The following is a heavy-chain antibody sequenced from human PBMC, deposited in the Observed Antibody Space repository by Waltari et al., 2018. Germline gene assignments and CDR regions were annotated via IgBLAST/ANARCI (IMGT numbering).Heavy chain of an antibody. CDR1: GGSISSSSYY. D-gene: IGHD4-17*01. Sequence: QLQLQESGPGLVKPSETLSLTCTVSGGSISSSSYYWGWIRQPPGKGLEWIGSIYYSGSTYYNPSLKMRVTISVDTSKTQFSRKLSSVTAADTAVYYCARMDYGDYVAFDYWGQGTLVTVSS. CDR3: ARMDYGDYVAFDY. V-gene: IGHV4-39*07. CDR2: IYYSGST. J-gene: IGHJ4*02.